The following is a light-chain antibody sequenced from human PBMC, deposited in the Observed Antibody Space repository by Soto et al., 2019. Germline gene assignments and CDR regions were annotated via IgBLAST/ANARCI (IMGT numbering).Light chain of an antibody. CDR1: QSVRSSY. J-gene: IGKJ3*01. CDR2: GAS. CDR3: QHYSSSLFT. V-gene: IGKV3-20*01. Sequence: EIVLTQSPGTLSLSPGERATLSCRASQSVRSSYLAWYQQKPGQAPRLLIYGASSRATGIPDRFSGSGSGTDFTLTISILDPEYFAVYCCQHYSSSLFTFGPGTKLDIK.